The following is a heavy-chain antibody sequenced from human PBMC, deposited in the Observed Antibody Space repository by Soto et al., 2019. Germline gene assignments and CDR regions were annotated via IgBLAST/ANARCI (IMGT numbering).Heavy chain of an antibody. J-gene: IGHJ3*02. CDR2: IYYSGST. CDR1: GGSISSYY. CDR3: ARDRGRGGSSSSLAGERDAFDI. Sequence: SETLSLTCTVSGGSISSYYWSWIRQPPGKGLEWIGYIYYSGSTNYNPSLKSRVTMTRDTSISTAYMELSRLRSDDTAVYYCARDRGRGGSSSSLAGERDAFDIWGQGTMVTVSS. V-gene: IGHV4-59*01. D-gene: IGHD6-6*01.